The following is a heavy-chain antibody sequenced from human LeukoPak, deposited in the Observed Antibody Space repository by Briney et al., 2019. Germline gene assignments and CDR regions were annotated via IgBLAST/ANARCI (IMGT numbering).Heavy chain of an antibody. J-gene: IGHJ3*02. D-gene: IGHD3-22*01. CDR2: INHSGST. Sequence: PSETLSLTCAVYGGSFSGYYWSWIRQPPGKGLEWIGEINHSGSTNYNPSLKSRVTISVDTSKNQFYLKLSSVTAADTAVYYCARHPQYYYDSSGLGDAFDIWGQGTMVTVSS. CDR3: ARHPQYYYDSSGLGDAFDI. CDR1: GGSFSGYY. V-gene: IGHV4-34*01.